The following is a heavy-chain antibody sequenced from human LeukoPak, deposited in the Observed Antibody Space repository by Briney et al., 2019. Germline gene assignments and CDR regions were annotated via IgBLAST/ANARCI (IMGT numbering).Heavy chain of an antibody. CDR1: SGSISSYY. Sequence: SETLSLTCTVSSGSISSYYWSWIRQPPGKGLEWIGYIYYSGSTNYNPSLKSRVTISVDTSKNQFSLKLSSVTAADTAVYYCARVGAAAGTFLFDPWGQGTLVTVSS. CDR3: ARVGAAAGTFLFDP. J-gene: IGHJ5*02. CDR2: IYYSGST. V-gene: IGHV4-59*01. D-gene: IGHD6-13*01.